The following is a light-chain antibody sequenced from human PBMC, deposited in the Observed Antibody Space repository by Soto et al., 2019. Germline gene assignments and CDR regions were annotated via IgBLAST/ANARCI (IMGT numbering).Light chain of an antibody. V-gene: IGLV2-8*01. CDR2: EVS. J-gene: IGLJ1*01. Sequence: QSALTQPPSASGSPGQSVTISCTGTRSDVGDYNYVSWYQQHPGKAPKLMIYEVSKRPSGVPDRFSGSKSGNTASLTVSGLQAEDEADYFCSSYADSDNYVFGTGTKLTVL. CDR3: SSYADSDNYV. CDR1: RSDVGDYNY.